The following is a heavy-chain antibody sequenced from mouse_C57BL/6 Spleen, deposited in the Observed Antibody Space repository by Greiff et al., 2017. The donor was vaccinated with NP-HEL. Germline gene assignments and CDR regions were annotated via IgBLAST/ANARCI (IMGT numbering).Heavy chain of an antibody. CDR2: IFPGSGST. J-gene: IGHJ4*01. Sequence: VQLQQSGPELVKPGASVKISCKASGYTFTDYYINWVKQRPGQGLEWIGWIFPGSGSTYYNEKFKGKATLTVDKSSSTAYMSLSSLTSEDSAVYFCARDYGGAMDYWGQGTSVTVSS. V-gene: IGHV1-75*01. D-gene: IGHD1-1*01. CDR3: ARDYGGAMDY. CDR1: GYTFTDYY.